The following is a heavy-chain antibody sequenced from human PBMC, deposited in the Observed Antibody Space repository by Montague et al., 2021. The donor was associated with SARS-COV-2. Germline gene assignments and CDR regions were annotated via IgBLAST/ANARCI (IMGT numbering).Heavy chain of an antibody. J-gene: IGHJ4*02. Sequence: SLRLSCAASGFTFDDYAMHWVRQAPGKGLEWVSGISWNSGSIGYADSVKGRFTISRDNAKNSLYLQMNSLRAEDTALYYCAKDRSSGWRPQYYFDYWGQGTLVTVPS. D-gene: IGHD6-19*01. CDR2: ISWNSGSI. CDR3: AKDRSSGWRPQYYFDY. CDR1: GFTFDDYA. V-gene: IGHV3-9*01.